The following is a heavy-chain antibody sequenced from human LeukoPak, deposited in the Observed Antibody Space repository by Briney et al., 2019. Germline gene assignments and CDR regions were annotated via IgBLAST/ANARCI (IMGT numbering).Heavy chain of an antibody. J-gene: IGHJ4*02. Sequence: ASVKVSCKASGGTFSSYAISWVRQAPGQGLEWMGGIIPIFGTANYAQKFQGRVTITTDESTSTAYMELSSLRSEDTAVYYCARRTTANTYYFDYWGQGTLVTVSS. CDR1: GGTFSSYA. V-gene: IGHV1-69*05. CDR3: ARRTTANTYYFDY. CDR2: IIPIFGTA. D-gene: IGHD5-18*01.